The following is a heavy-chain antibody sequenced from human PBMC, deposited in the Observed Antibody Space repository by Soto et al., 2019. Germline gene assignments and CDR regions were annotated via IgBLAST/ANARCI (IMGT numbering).Heavy chain of an antibody. Sequence: QVQLVESGGGEVQPGGSLRLSCAASGFTFSRHAIQWVRQTPGKGLEWVAGIWYDGSYKYYADSVKGRFTISRDNSKNTVYLQMDSMRAEDTGVFYCARGTTVTDFLMDVWGAGTTVTVSS. CDR1: GFTFSRHA. V-gene: IGHV3-33*01. CDR3: ARGTTVTDFLMDV. J-gene: IGHJ6*03. CDR2: IWYDGSYK. D-gene: IGHD4-4*01.